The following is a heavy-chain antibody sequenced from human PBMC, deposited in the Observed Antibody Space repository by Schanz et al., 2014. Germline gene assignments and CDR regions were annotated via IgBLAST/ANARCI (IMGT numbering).Heavy chain of an antibody. CDR3: AKYRGYCRVSGSYRELEY. CDR2: IGVDGTTT. J-gene: IGHJ4*02. Sequence: EVQLLESGGGLVQPGGSLRLSCLASGFAFSSYGMNWLRQAPGKGLEWVSVIGVDGTTTYYADSVKGRFTISRDNSKNTLYLQMNSLRPEDTAVYYGAKYRGYCRVSGSYRELEYWGQGTLVTVSS. CDR1: GFAFSSYG. D-gene: IGHD3-10*01. V-gene: IGHV3-23*01.